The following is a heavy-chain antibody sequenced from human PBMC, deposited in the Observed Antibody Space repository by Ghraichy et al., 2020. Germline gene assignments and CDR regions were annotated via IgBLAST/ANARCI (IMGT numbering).Heavy chain of an antibody. Sequence: EPLNISCTVSGGSITRDYWSWIRQSAGKGLEWIGRVYAGGTTSANPSLKSRISLSLDTSKNQFSLTLNSVTAADTAIYYCARDVFLWGSFRVGNWFDSWGQGTLVTVSS. V-gene: IGHV4-4*07. CDR1: GGSITRDY. CDR2: VYAGGTT. J-gene: IGHJ5*01. CDR3: ARDVFLWGSFRVGNWFDS. D-gene: IGHD3-16*01.